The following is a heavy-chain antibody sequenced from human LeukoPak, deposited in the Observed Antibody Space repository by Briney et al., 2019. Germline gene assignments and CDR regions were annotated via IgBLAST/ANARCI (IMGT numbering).Heavy chain of an antibody. V-gene: IGHV3-66*01. J-gene: IGHJ5*02. CDR3: ARGRVGAA. CDR2: IYSGGQT. CDR1: GFTVSSNY. Sequence: GGSLRLSCAASGFTVSSNYTTWVRQAPGKGLAWVSVIYSGGQTYYADSVKGRFTISRDNSMNTLYLQMNGLRAEDTAVYYCARGRVGAAWGQGTLVTVSS. D-gene: IGHD1-26*01.